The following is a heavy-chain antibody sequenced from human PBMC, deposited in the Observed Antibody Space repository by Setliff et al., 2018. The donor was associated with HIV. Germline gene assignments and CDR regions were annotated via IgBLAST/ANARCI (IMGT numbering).Heavy chain of an antibody. CDR1: GFRFRSYG. V-gene: IGHV3-30*02. CDR2: IWFDGSKK. Sequence: GGSLRPSCAASGFRFRSYGMHWVRQAPGKGLEWVAIIWFDGSKKYYADSVKGRFTISRDNSKNTLYLQMNSLRAEDTATYYCAKEFEDLSGAYWGQGTLVTVSS. J-gene: IGHJ4*02. D-gene: IGHD3-10*01. CDR3: AKEFEDLSGAY.